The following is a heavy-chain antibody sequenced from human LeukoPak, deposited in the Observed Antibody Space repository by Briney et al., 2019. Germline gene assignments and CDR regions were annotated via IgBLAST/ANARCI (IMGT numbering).Heavy chain of an antibody. V-gene: IGHV3-30*03. CDR2: ISYDGSNK. CDR1: GFTFSNYG. Sequence: PGRSLRLSCAASGFTFSNYGIHWVRQAPGKGLEWVAFISYDGSNKYYADSVKGRFTISRDNSKNTLYLQMNSLRAEDTAVYYCARLDDSSERRFDPWGQGTLVTVSS. CDR3: ARLDDSSERRFDP. J-gene: IGHJ5*02. D-gene: IGHD3-22*01.